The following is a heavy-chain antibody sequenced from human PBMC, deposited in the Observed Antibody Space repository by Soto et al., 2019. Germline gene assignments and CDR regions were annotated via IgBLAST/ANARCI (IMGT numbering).Heavy chain of an antibody. CDR1: GYSFTSYW. J-gene: IGHJ6*02. CDR3: ARLGGSATGWYGMDV. V-gene: IGHV5-10-1*01. Sequence: GESLKISCKGSGYSFTSYWISWVRQMPGKGLEWMGRIDPSDSYTNYSPSFQGHVTISADKPISTAYLQWSGLKASDTAMYYCARLGGSATGWYGMDVWGQGTTVTVSS. D-gene: IGHD6-19*01. CDR2: IDPSDSYT.